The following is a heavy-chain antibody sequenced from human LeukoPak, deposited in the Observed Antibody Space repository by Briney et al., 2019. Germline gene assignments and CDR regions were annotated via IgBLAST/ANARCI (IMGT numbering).Heavy chain of an antibody. D-gene: IGHD6-19*01. CDR3: ARVAGWHWFDP. Sequence: QPGGSLRLSCAASGFSFSDDWMSWVRQAPGRGLEWVSSIRPSGDNTYYGDSVKGRFTISRDNSKNTVYLQMNNMRVDDTAVYYCARVAGWHWFDPWGQGTLVTVSS. CDR1: GFSFSDDW. J-gene: IGHJ5*02. CDR2: IRPSGDNT. V-gene: IGHV3-23*01.